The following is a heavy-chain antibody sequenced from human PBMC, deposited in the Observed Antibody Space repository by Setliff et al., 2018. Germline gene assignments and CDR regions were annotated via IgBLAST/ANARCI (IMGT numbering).Heavy chain of an antibody. CDR3: ARIAYGSGSYPSLYMDV. CDR1: GASISSYY. Sequence: SETLSLTCSVSGASISSYYWSWIRQPPGKGLEWIGYIYTSGTTKYNPSLKSRVTISIDTSKSQFSLNLSSVTAADTAVYYCARIAYGSGSYPSLYMDVWGKGIMVTVSS. J-gene: IGHJ6*03. V-gene: IGHV4-4*08. CDR2: IYTSGTT. D-gene: IGHD3-10*01.